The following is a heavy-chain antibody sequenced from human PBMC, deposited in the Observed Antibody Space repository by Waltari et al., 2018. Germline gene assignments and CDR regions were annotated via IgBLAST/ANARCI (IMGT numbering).Heavy chain of an antibody. D-gene: IGHD1-26*01. V-gene: IGHV5-51*01. J-gene: IGHJ3*02. Sequence: EVQLVQSGAEVKKPGESLKISCKGSGYSFTSYWIGWVRQMPGKGLEWMGNIYPGDSDTSYSPSFQVHVTVSADTSISTAYLQCSSLKASDTAMYYCARPLPGGGSYYAFDIWGQGTMVTVSS. CDR3: ARPLPGGGSYYAFDI. CDR2: IYPGDSDT. CDR1: GYSFTSYW.